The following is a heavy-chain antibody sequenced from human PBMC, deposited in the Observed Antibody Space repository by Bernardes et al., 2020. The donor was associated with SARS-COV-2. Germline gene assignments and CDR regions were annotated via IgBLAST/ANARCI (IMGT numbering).Heavy chain of an antibody. CDR2: TVRSGGST. J-gene: IGHJ4*02. CDR3: AKGDDDNWRGWFDC. CDR1: GFSSSSDG. V-gene: IGHV3-23*01. D-gene: IGHD1-1*01. Sequence: GGSLRPSCAASGFSSSSDGMSWVRQAPGKGLEWVSATVRSGGSTYYADSVKGRFTISRDNSKSTLYLQMNSLRADDSAVYCCAKGDDDNWRGWFDCWGQGTLVTVSS.